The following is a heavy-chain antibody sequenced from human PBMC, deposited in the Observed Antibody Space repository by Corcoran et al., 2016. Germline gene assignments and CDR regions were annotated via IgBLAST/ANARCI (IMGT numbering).Heavy chain of an antibody. V-gene: IGHV3-13*01. D-gene: IGHD3-3*01. CDR2: IGTAGDT. CDR1: GFTFSSYD. Sequence: EVQLVESGGGLVQPGGSLRLSCAASGFTFSSYDMHWVRQATGKGLEWVSAIGTAGDTYYPGSVKGRFTISRENAKNSLYLQMNSLRAEDTAVYSCARDGATYYDFWSGYYSATRYGMDVWGQGTTVTVSS. J-gene: IGHJ6*02. CDR3: ARDGATYYDFWSGYYSATRYGMDV.